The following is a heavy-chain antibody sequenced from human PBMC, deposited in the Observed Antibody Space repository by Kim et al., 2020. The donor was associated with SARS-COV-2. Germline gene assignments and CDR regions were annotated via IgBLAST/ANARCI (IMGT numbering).Heavy chain of an antibody. CDR3: ARERRSGYDYYFDY. CDR2: IYSGGST. Sequence: GGSLRLSCAASGFTVSSNYMSWVRQAPGKGLEWVSGIYSGGSTNYADSVKGRFTISRHNTKNTLYLQMNSLRAEDTAVYYCARERRSGYDYYFDYWGQGALVTVSS. J-gene: IGHJ4*02. V-gene: IGHV3-53*04. D-gene: IGHD5-12*01. CDR1: GFTVSSNY.